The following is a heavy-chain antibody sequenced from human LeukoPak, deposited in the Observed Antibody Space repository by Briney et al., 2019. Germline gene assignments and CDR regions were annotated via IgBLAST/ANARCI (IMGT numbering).Heavy chain of an antibody. V-gene: IGHV1-24*01. CDR2: FDPEDGET. Sequence: ASVKVSCKVSGYTLTELSMHWVRQAPGKGLEWMGGFDPEDGETIYAQKFQGRVTMTEDTSTDTAYMELSSLRSGDTAVYYCATDLVVTHHFDYWGQGTLVTVSS. CDR1: GYTLTELS. J-gene: IGHJ4*02. CDR3: ATDLVVTHHFDY. D-gene: IGHD2-21*02.